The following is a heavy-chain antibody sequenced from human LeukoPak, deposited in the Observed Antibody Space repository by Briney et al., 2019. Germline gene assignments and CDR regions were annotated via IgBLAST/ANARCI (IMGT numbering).Heavy chain of an antibody. V-gene: IGHV1-2*02. CDR3: ARLGGPPSGSWDLDY. CDR1: GYTFTGYY. D-gene: IGHD1-26*01. J-gene: IGHJ4*02. Sequence: ASVKVSCKASGYTFTGYYMHWVRQAPGQGLEWMGWINPNSGGTNYAQKFQGRVTMTRDTSISTAYMELSRLRSDDTAVYYCARLGGPPSGSWDLDYWGQGTLATVSS. CDR2: INPNSGGT.